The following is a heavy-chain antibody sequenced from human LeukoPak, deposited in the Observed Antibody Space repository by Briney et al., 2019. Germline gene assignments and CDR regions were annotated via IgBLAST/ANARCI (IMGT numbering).Heavy chain of an antibody. CDR3: AKDWGYGDYGGYYFDY. CDR1: GFTFSSYG. CDR2: ISYDGSNK. D-gene: IGHD4-17*01. Sequence: GGSLRLSCAASGFTFSSYGMHWVRQAPGKGLEWVAVISYDGSNKYYADFVKGRFTISRDNSKNTLYLQMNSLRAEDTAVYYCAKDWGYGDYGGYYFDYWGQGTLVTVSS. V-gene: IGHV3-30*18. J-gene: IGHJ4*02.